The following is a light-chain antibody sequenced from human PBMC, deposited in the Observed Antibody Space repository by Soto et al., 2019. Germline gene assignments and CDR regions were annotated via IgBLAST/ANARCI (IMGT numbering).Light chain of an antibody. V-gene: IGLV1-51*01. CDR1: SSNIGNDY. CDR2: DNY. J-gene: IGLJ1*01. CDR3: GTWDNIVTAYV. Sequence: QSALTQPPSVSAAPGQKVTISCSGSSSNIGNDYVSWYQQLPGTAPKLLIYDNYKRPSGIPDRFSGSKSGTSGTLGITGLQTGDEADYYCGTWDNIVTAYVFGPGTKATVL.